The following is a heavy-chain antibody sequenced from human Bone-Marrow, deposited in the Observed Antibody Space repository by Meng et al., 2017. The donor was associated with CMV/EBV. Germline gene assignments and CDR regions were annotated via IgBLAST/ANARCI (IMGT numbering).Heavy chain of an antibody. Sequence: SQTLSLTCAVYGGSFSGYYWSWIRQPPGKGLEWIGEINHSGSTNYNPSLKSRVTISVDTSKNQFSLKLSPVTAADTAVYYCARVSTARWRGAFDIWGQGTMVTVSS. CDR3: ARVSTARWRGAFDI. CDR1: GGSFSGYY. J-gene: IGHJ3*02. D-gene: IGHD2-15*01. V-gene: IGHV4-34*01. CDR2: INHSGST.